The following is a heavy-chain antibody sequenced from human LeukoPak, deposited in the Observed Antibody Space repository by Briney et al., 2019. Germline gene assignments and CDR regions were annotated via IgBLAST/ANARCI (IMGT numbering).Heavy chain of an antibody. D-gene: IGHD1-26*01. CDR3: VTPRSWELSDMAV. CDR1: GYSITTNYY. Sequence: NPSETLSLTCTVSGYSITTNYYWAWIRQSPGTGLEWIGSVYHNGETYYNPSLKSRVIISVDTSKNEFSLRLPSVTAADTAVYYCVTPRSWELSDMAVWGKGTTVIVSS. V-gene: IGHV4-38-2*02. J-gene: IGHJ6*03. CDR2: VYHNGET.